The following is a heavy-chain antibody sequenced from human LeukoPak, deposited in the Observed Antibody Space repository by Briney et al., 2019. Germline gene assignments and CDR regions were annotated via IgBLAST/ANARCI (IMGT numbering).Heavy chain of an antibody. CDR1: GGTFSSYA. V-gene: IGHV1-8*02. CDR3: ARGLKDGYNYEDLY. CDR2: MNPNSGNT. J-gene: IGHJ4*02. Sequence: ASVKVSCKASGGTFSSYAINWVRQATGQGLEWMGWMNPNSGNTGYAQKFQGRVTMTRNTSISTAYMELSSLRSEDTAVYYCARGLKDGYNYEDLYWGQGTLVTVSS. D-gene: IGHD5-24*01.